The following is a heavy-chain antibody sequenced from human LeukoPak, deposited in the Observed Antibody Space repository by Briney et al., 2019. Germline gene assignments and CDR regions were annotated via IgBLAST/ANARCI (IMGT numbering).Heavy chain of an antibody. CDR3: ASRIAAAGIGFDY. CDR2: IYPGDSDT. CDR1: GYSFTSYW. V-gene: IGHV5-51*01. D-gene: IGHD6-13*01. Sequence: GESLKISCKGSGYSFTSYWIGWVRQMPGKGLEWMGIIYPGDSDTRYSPSFQGQATISADKSISTAYLQWSSLKASDTAMYYCASRIAAAGIGFDYWGQGTLVTVSS. J-gene: IGHJ4*02.